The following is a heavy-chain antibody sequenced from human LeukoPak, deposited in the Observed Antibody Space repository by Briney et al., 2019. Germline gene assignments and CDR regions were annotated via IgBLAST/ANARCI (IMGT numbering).Heavy chain of an antibody. D-gene: IGHD6-13*01. CDR2: IYYSGST. V-gene: IGHV4-59*08. CDR1: GGSISSYY. Sequence: PSETLSLTCTVSGGSISSYYWSWIRQPPGKGLEWIGYIYYSGSTNYNPSLKSRVTISVDTSKNQFSLKLSSVTAADTAVYYCARRSWGIAAAGTSYYYMDVWRKGTTVTVSS. CDR3: ARRSWGIAAAGTSYYYMDV. J-gene: IGHJ6*03.